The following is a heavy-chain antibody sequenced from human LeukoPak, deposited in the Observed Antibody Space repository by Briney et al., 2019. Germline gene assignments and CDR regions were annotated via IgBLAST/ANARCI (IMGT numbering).Heavy chain of an antibody. Sequence: PGGSLRLSCAASGFTFSGSALHWVRQAPGKGLEWVSVISGSGGSTYYADSVKGRFTISRDNSKNTLYLQMNSLRSDDTAVYYCARPEYYYDSSGYLGRWGQGTLVTVSS. D-gene: IGHD3-22*01. CDR3: ARPEYYYDSSGYLGR. CDR1: GFTFSGSA. V-gene: IGHV3-23*01. J-gene: IGHJ4*02. CDR2: ISGSGGST.